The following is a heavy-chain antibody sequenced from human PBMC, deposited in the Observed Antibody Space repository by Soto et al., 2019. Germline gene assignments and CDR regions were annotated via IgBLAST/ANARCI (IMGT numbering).Heavy chain of an antibody. CDR3: AHRLAMMAAFDV. J-gene: IGHJ3*01. CDR1: GFSRTTSGRG. D-gene: IGHD3-16*01. Sequence: QITLKESGPPLVKPTQTLTLTCTFSGFSRTTSGRGVGWIRQPPGKALEWLALFFWGDDKRYSPSLKTRLTSSKDTSKNPVVLTMTNMGPEDTGTYYCAHRLAMMAAFDVWGQGTVVTVSS. CDR2: FFWGDDK. V-gene: IGHV2-5*02.